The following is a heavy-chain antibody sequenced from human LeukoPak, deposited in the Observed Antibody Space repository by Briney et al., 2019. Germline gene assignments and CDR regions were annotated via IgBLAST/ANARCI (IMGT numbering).Heavy chain of an antibody. CDR3: ASSLGGCSGGSCYLISPVVFDY. CDR2: IYPGDSDT. J-gene: IGHJ4*02. V-gene: IGHV5-51*01. Sequence: GESLKISCKGSGYSFTSYWIGWVRQMPGKGLEWMGIIYPGDSDTRYSPSFQGQVTISADKSTSTACLQWSSLKASDTAMYYCASSLGGCSGGSCYLISPVVFDYWGQGTLVTVSS. D-gene: IGHD2-15*01. CDR1: GYSFTSYW.